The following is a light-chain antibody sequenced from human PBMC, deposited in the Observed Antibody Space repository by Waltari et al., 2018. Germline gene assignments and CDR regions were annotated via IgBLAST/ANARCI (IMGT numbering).Light chain of an antibody. CDR1: SSDVGGYNY. CDR2: DVS. V-gene: IGLV2-14*03. CDR3: SSYTSSSTLGV. Sequence: QSALTQPASVSGSPGQSITISCTGTSSDVGGYNYVSWYQQHPGKAPKLMIYDVSNRPSGVSKRFSGSKPGNTASLTISGLQAEDEADYYCSSYTSSSTLGVFGGGTKLTVL. J-gene: IGLJ3*02.